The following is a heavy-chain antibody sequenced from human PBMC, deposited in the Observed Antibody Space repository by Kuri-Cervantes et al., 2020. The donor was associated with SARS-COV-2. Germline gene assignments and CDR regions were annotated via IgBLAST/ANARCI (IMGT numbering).Heavy chain of an antibody. CDR3: ARVSGYCSSTSCRSYGYYYYYGMDV. CDR1: GGSFSGYY. D-gene: IGHD2-2*01. CDR2: INHSGST. J-gene: IGHJ6*02. V-gene: IGHV4-34*01. Sequence: SETLFLTCAVYGGSFSGYYWSWIRQPPGKGLEWIGEINHSGSTNYNPSLKSRVTISVDTSKNQFSLKLSSVTAADTAVYYCARVSGYCSSTSCRSYGYYYYYGMDVWGQGTTVTVSS.